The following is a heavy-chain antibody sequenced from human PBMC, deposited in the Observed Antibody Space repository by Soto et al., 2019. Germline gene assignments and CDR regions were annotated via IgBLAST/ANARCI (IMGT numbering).Heavy chain of an antibody. J-gene: IGHJ4*02. CDR2: ISRSGIYL. Sequence: GGSLRLSCAASGFTFSDYTMNWVRQAPGKGLEWVSSISRSGIYLYNLDSVKGRFTISRDNAENSLYLQLNSLRAEDTAVYYCARDRYGDYGLDSWGQGTLVTVSS. CDR3: ARDRYGDYGLDS. CDR1: GFTFSDYT. V-gene: IGHV3-21*01. D-gene: IGHD4-17*01.